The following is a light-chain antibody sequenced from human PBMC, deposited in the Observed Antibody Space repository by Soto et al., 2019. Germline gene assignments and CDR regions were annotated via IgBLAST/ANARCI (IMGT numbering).Light chain of an antibody. CDR2: WAS. J-gene: IGKJ2*01. CDR3: QQYYSIPPT. CDR1: QTVLYSSKNKNY. Sequence: DIVMTQSPDSLAVSLGERATINCKSSQTVLYSSKNKNYLAWYQQKPGQPPKLLISWASTRESGVPDRFSGSGSGTDFTLTISSLQAEDVAVYYCQQYYSIPPTFGQGTKLEIK. V-gene: IGKV4-1*01.